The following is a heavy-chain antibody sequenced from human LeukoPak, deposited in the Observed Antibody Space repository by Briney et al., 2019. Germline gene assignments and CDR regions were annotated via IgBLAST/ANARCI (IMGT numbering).Heavy chain of an antibody. CDR1: GFTFSSYS. D-gene: IGHD6-19*01. V-gene: IGHV3-30*18. CDR2: ISYDGSNK. J-gene: IGHJ5*02. Sequence: GGSLRLSCAASGFTFSSYSMNWVRQAPGKGLEWVAVISYDGSNKYYADSVKGRFTISRDNSKNTLYLQMNSLRAEDTAVYYCAKPQGGSSGWYDNWFDPWGQGTLVTVSS. CDR3: AKPQGGSSGWYDNWFDP.